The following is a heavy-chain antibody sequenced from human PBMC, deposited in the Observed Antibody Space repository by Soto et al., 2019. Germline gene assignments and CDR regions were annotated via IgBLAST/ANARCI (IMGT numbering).Heavy chain of an antibody. Sequence: SETLSLTCTVSGGSISSYYWSWIRQPPGKGLEWIGYIYYSGSTNYNPSLKSRVTISVDTSKNQFSLKLSSVTAADTAVYYCARIYSSGWYHFDYWGQGTLVTVS. CDR2: IYYSGST. CDR3: ARIYSSGWYHFDY. V-gene: IGHV4-59*01. D-gene: IGHD6-19*01. J-gene: IGHJ4*02. CDR1: GGSISSYY.